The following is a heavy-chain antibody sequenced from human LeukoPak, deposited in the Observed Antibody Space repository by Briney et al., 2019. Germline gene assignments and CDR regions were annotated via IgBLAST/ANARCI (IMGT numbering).Heavy chain of an antibody. J-gene: IGHJ4*02. D-gene: IGHD1-26*01. CDR3: ARDRGGSYSAIDS. V-gene: IGHV3-48*04. CDR1: GFTFSSYS. Sequence: PGGSLILSCAASGFTFSSYSMNWVRQAPGKGLEWVSFISSSSSTIYYADSVKGRFTISRDNAKNSLYLQMNSLRAEDTAVYYCARDRGGSYSAIDSWGQGTLVTVSS. CDR2: ISSSSSTI.